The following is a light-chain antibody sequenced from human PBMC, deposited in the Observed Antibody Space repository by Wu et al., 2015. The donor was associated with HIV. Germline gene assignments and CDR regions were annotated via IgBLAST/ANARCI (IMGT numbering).Light chain of an antibody. V-gene: IGKV1-39*01. CDR2: ATS. J-gene: IGKJ5*01. CDR3: QQSYNTPIT. Sequence: GDGRHRSLAGTSQNIIQLFKLGIRQKHGKAPNLLIYATSILQSGVPSRFSGSGSGTDFTLTISSLQPEDFATYYCQQSYNTPITFGQGTRLDIK. CDR1: QNIIQL.